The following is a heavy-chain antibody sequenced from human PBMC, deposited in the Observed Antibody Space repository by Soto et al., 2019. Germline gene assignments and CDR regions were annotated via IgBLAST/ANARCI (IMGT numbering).Heavy chain of an antibody. CDR2: ISTYNGDT. V-gene: IGHV1-18*01. D-gene: IGHD5-12*01. Sequence: GDSVKVSCKASGYTFTRSGISWVRQAPGQGLEWMGWISTYNGDTNYAQTFQGRVTMTTDTSTSTVHMEVRSLRSDDTAVYYCAREGVAPYYYYGMDVWSQGTPVTVSS. J-gene: IGHJ6*02. CDR3: AREGVAPYYYYGMDV. CDR1: GYTFTRSG.